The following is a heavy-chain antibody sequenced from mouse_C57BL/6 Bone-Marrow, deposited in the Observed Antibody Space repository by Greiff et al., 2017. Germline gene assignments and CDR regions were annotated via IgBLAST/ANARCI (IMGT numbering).Heavy chain of an antibody. CDR2: IHPNSGST. Sequence: QVQLQQPGAELVKPGTSVKLSCKASGYTFTSYWMHWVKQRPGQGLEWIGMIHPNSGSTNYNEKFKSKATLTVDKSSSTAYMQLSSLTSEDSAVYYCARGGHIYYLRDDWGQGTSVTVSS. V-gene: IGHV1-64*01. J-gene: IGHJ4*01. CDR3: ARGGHIYYLRDD. CDR1: GYTFTSYW. D-gene: IGHD3-3*01.